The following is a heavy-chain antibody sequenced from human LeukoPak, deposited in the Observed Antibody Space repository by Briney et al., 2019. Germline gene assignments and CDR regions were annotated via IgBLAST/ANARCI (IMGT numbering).Heavy chain of an antibody. D-gene: IGHD1-26*01. Sequence: PGGSLRLSCAASGFTFSGYSMNWVRQAPGKGLEWLSYISSGSRTIYYADSVKGRFIVSRHNAKNSLYLQMNSLRAEDTAVYYCARESISGHRDFDYWGQGALVTVSS. J-gene: IGHJ4*02. CDR3: ARESISGHRDFDY. V-gene: IGHV3-48*01. CDR2: ISSGSRTI. CDR1: GFTFSGYS.